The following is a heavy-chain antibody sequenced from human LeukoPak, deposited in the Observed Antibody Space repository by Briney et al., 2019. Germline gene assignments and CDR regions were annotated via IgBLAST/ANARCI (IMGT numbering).Heavy chain of an antibody. Sequence: SVKVSCKASGFTFTSSAMQWVRQARGQRLEWIGWIVVGSGNTNYAQKFQERVTITRDMSTSTAYMELSSLRSEDTAVYYCAAGFGYGSGWHGLRLWGQGTLVTVSS. CDR2: IVVGSGNT. CDR1: GFTFTSSA. V-gene: IGHV1-58*02. J-gene: IGHJ4*02. D-gene: IGHD6-19*01. CDR3: AAGFGYGSGWHGLRL.